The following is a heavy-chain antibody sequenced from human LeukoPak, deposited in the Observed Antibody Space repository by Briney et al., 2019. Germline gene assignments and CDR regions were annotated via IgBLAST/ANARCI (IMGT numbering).Heavy chain of an antibody. CDR1: GFTFSDFA. D-gene: IGHD3-3*01. J-gene: IGHJ3*02. CDR2: IDGTGGDS. CDR3: AKDAFSYNGVFDPSDI. V-gene: IGHV3-23*01. Sequence: GGSLRLSCVASGFTFSDFAMSWVRQTPGKRLEWVASIDGTGGDSYYADAVKGRFTISRDDSRDTLYLQMNSLKAEDTAVYYCAKDAFSYNGVFDPSDIWGQGTMVTVSS.